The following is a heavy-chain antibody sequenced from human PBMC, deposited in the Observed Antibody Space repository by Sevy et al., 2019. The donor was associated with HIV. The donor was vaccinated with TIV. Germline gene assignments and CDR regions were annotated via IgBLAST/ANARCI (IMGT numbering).Heavy chain of an antibody. CDR2: IRSKTYDATP. D-gene: IGHD3-22*01. Sequence: GGSLRLSCTVSGFVFADHAMSWFRQAPGKGLEWVGFIRSKTYDATPEYAGSVKGRFTISRDDSKSTAYLHINSLNTGDTAVYYCASRSDSYFYYFDYWGQGALVTVSS. CDR1: GFVFADHA. V-gene: IGHV3-49*03. CDR3: ASRSDSYFYYFDY. J-gene: IGHJ4*02.